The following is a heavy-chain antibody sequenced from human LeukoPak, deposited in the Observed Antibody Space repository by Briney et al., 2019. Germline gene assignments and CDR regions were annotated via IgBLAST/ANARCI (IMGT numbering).Heavy chain of an antibody. CDR3: ASRADDAYDI. CDR2: IWYDGSNR. J-gene: IGHJ3*02. CDR1: AFIFSSYG. V-gene: IGHV3-33*01. Sequence: PGTSLRLSCAASAFIFSSYGMHWVGQAPGKGLEWVALIWYDGSNRYYADSVKGRFTISRDNSKNTLYLQMNSLRAEDTAVYYCASRADDAYDIWGQGTMVTVSS.